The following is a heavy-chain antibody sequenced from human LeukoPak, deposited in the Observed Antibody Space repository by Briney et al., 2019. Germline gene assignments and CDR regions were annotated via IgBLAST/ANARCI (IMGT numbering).Heavy chain of an antibody. J-gene: IGHJ4*02. V-gene: IGHV4-39*02. Sequence: PSETLSLTCTVSGGSISSSRYYWGWIRRPPGKGLEWIGTIYYSGSTYYNPSLRSRVTISVDSSKNQFSLKLSSVTAADTAVYYCAREVIRSFYFDYWGQGTLVTVSS. CDR2: IYYSGST. D-gene: IGHD2/OR15-2a*01. CDR1: GGSISSSRYY. CDR3: AREVIRSFYFDY.